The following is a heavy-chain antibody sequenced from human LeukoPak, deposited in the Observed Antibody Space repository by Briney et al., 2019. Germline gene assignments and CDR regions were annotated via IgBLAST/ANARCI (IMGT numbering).Heavy chain of an antibody. D-gene: IGHD3-16*01. CDR2: FDPEDDET. J-gene: IGHJ4*02. CDR3: ATDLGYIWSRTPV. CDR1: GYTLTELS. V-gene: IGHV1-24*01. Sequence: ASGKVSCKVSGYTLTELSMHWVRQAPGKGGEWMGGFDPEDDETSYAQKFQGRVPMTEDKSTATAYMELSSLRSEDTAVYYCATDLGYIWSRTPVWGQGTLVTVSS.